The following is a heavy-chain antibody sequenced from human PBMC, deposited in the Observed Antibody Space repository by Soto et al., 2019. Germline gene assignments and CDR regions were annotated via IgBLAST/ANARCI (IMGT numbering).Heavy chain of an antibody. Sequence: PGGSLRLSCAASGFTFSSYSMNWVRQAPGKGLEWVAVISYDGSNKYYADSVMGRFTISRDNSKNTLYLQMNSLRAEDTAVYYCASGYCSSTSCYSDYWGQGTLVTVSS. CDR1: GFTFSSYS. CDR2: ISYDGSNK. J-gene: IGHJ4*02. V-gene: IGHV3-30*03. CDR3: ASGYCSSTSCYSDY. D-gene: IGHD2-2*03.